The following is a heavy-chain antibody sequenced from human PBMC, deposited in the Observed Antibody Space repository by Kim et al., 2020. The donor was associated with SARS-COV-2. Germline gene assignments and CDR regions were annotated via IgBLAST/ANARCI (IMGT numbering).Heavy chain of an antibody. CDR2: IYYSGST. D-gene: IGHD3-10*01. V-gene: IGHV4-39*01. J-gene: IGHJ4*02. CDR1: GGSISSSSYY. CDR3: ARLVVGYFDY. Sequence: SETLSLTCTVSGGSISSSSYYWGWIRQPPGKGLEWIGSIYYSGSTYYNPSLKSRVTISVDTSKNQFSLKLSSVTAADTAVYYCARLVVGYFDYWGQGTLVTVSS.